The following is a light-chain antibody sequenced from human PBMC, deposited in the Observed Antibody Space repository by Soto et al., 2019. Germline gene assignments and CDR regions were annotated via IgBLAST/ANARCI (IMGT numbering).Light chain of an antibody. Sequence: EIVVTQSPATLSVSPGERATLSCRASQSVSSNLAWYQQKPGQAPRLLIYGASTRATSIPARFSGSGSGTEFTLTISSLQSEDFAVYYCQQYNNWPMYTFGQGTKLEIK. CDR1: QSVSSN. V-gene: IGKV3-15*01. CDR3: QQYNNWPMYT. J-gene: IGKJ2*01. CDR2: GAS.